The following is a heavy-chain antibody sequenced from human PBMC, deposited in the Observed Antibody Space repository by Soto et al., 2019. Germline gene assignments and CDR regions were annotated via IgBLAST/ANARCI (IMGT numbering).Heavy chain of an antibody. Sequence: QVQLVQSGAEVKKPGSSVKVSCKASGGTFSSYAISWVRQAPGQGLEWMGGLIPIFGTANYAQKFQGRVTITADESTSTGYMELSSLRSEDTGVYYCARERMALEGRWLQFGIWGQGTMVTVAS. D-gene: IGHD5-12*01. CDR2: LIPIFGTA. CDR1: GGTFSSYA. CDR3: ARERMALEGRWLQFGI. J-gene: IGHJ4*02. V-gene: IGHV1-69*01.